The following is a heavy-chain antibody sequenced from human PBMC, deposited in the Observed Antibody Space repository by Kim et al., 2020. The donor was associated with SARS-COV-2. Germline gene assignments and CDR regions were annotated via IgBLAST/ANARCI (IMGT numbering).Heavy chain of an antibody. Sequence: EDSVKGRFTISRDNAKNSLYLQMNSLRAEDTAVYYCARGGGYRNNWFDPWGQGTLVTVSS. J-gene: IGHJ5*02. D-gene: IGHD5-12*01. CDR3: ARGGGYRNNWFDP. V-gene: IGHV3-21*01.